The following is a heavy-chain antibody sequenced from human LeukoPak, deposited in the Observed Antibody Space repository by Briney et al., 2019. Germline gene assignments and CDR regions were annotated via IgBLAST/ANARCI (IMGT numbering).Heavy chain of an antibody. J-gene: IGHJ5*01. D-gene: IGHD6-19*01. CDR1: GFAFSFFA. CDR2: INANSGTR. V-gene: IGHV3-23*01. CDR3: AKPISGGLAVTADWFAP. Sequence: GGSLRLSCEASGFAFSFFAMSWLRQAPGKGLEWVSTINANSGTRSYAASVRGRFTISRDNFKNTLYLQLNTLRADDTAVYYCAKPISGGLAVTADWFAPWGQGTLVVVSS.